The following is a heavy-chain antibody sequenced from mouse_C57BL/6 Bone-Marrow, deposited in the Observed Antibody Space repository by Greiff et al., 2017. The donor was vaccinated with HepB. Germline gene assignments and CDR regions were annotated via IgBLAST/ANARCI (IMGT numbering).Heavy chain of an antibody. CDR1: GYTFTSYW. D-gene: IGHD2-2*01. CDR2: IDPSDSET. Sequence: VQLQQPGAELVRPGSSVKLSCKASGYTFTSYWMHWVKQRPIQGLEWIGNIDPSDSETHYNQKFKDKATLTVDKSSSTAYMQLSSLTSEDSAVYYCARWDGYDVFAYWGQGTLVTVSA. V-gene: IGHV1-52*01. J-gene: IGHJ3*01. CDR3: ARWDGYDVFAY.